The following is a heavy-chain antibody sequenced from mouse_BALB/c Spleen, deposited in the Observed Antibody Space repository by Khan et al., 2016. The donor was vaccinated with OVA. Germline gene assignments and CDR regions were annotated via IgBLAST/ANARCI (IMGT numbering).Heavy chain of an antibody. CDR3: VRDGAYHMIDGWFAY. J-gene: IGHJ3*01. CDR2: INPSNGYT. D-gene: IGHD2-3*01. V-gene: IGHV1-4*01. Sequence: VQLQQSGAELARPGASVKLSCKASGYTFTSYTIHWIKLRPGQGLEWIGYINPSNGYTNYNQKFKDKATLTADKSSTTAYMALSSLTSDEPALYNCVRDGAYHMIDGWFAYWGQGSLVTVYA. CDR1: GYTFTSYT.